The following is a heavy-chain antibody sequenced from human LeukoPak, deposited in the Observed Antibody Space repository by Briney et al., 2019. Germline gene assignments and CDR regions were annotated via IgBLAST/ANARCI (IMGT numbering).Heavy chain of an antibody. CDR2: ISGSGGST. J-gene: IGHJ4*02. D-gene: IGHD3-3*01. CDR1: GFTFSSYA. V-gene: IGHV3-23*01. Sequence: GGSLRLSCAASGFTFSSYAMSWVRQAPGKGLEWVSAISGSGGSTYYADSVKGRFTISGDNSKNTLYLQMNSLRAEDTAVYYCAKDLAFWSGYYTGMEFSIGSFGYWGQGTLVTVSS. CDR3: AKDLAFWSGYYTGMEFSIGSFGY.